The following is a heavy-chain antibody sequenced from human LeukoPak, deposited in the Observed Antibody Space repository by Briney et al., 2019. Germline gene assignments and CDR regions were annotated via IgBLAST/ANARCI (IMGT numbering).Heavy chain of an antibody. V-gene: IGHV4-34*01. CDR2: INHSGST. D-gene: IGHD2-15*01. CDR1: GGSFSGYY. CDR3: ARGITDVVVVAATLRGRDLDF. Sequence: PSETLSLTCAVYGGSFSGYYWSWIRQPPGKGLEWIGEINHSGSTNYNPSLKSRVTISVDTSKNQFSLKLRSVTAADTAVYYCARGITDVVVVAATLRGRDLDFWGQGTLVTVSS. J-gene: IGHJ4*02.